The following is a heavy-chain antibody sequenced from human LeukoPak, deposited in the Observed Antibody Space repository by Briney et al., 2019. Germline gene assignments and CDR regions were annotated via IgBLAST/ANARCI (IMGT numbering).Heavy chain of an antibody. J-gene: IGHJ4*02. CDR2: INPSSGGT. D-gene: IGHD3-16*01. Sequence: ASVKVSCKASGYTFTGYYMHWVRQAPGQGLEWMGRINPSSGGTNYAQKFQGRVTMTRDTSISTAYMELSRLRSDDTAVYYCARGSMGFWDFDYWGQGTLVTVSS. CDR3: ARGSMGFWDFDY. V-gene: IGHV1-2*06. CDR1: GYTFTGYY.